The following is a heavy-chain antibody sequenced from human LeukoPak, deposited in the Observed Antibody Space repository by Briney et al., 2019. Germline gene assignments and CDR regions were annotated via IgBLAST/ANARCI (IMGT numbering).Heavy chain of an antibody. D-gene: IGHD6-13*01. CDR2: IKQDGSEK. CDR3: AETKRSSSWYYYYYYMDV. V-gene: IGHV3-7*01. Sequence: GGSLRLSCAASGFTFSSYWMSWVRQAPGKGLEWVANIKQDGSEKYYVDSVKGRFTISRDNAKNSLYLQMNSLRAEDTAVYYCAETKRSSSWYYYYYYMDVWGKGTTVTISS. J-gene: IGHJ6*03. CDR1: GFTFSSYW.